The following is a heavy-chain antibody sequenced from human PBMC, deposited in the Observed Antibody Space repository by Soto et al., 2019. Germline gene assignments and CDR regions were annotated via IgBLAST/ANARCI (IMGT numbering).Heavy chain of an antibody. CDR1: NGSIDNTVFF. CDR3: ARHLSGDYPNANWFDP. J-gene: IGHJ5*02. CDR2: ISCSGKT. V-gene: IGHV4-31*03. Sequence: QVQLQESGPGLVRPSQTLSLTCTVSNGSIDNTVFFWNWIRQHPGRGLEWIGYISCSGKTFYNPSLQSRVSLSLDTSTNQFSLKLSSVTAAATAVYFCARHLSGDYPNANWFDPWGQGTLVTVSS. D-gene: IGHD4-17*01.